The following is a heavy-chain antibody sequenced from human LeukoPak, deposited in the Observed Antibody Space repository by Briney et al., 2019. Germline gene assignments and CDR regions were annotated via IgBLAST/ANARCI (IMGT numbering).Heavy chain of an antibody. CDR1: GGSISSSYYY. CDR2: IYYSGST. D-gene: IGHD6-13*01. J-gene: IGHJ5*02. V-gene: IGHV4-39*01. CDR3: ARGRGSAAAAGRGRFDP. Sequence: PSETLSLTCTVSGGSISSSYYYWGWIRQPPGKGLEWIGSIYYSGSTYYNPSLKSRVTISVDTSKNQFSLKLRSVTAADTAVYYCARGRGSAAAAGRGRFDPWGQGTLVTVSS.